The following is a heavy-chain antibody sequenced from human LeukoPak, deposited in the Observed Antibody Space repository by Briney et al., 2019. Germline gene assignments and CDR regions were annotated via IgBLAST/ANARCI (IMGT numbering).Heavy chain of an antibody. CDR3: ARLVSSSWRYNWFDP. Sequence: SETLSLTCAVYGGSFSGYYWSWIRQPPGEGLEWIGEINHSGSTNYNPSLKSRVTISVDTSKNQFSLKLSSVTAADTAVYYCARLVSSSWRYNWFDPWGQGTLVTVSS. J-gene: IGHJ5*02. V-gene: IGHV4-34*01. CDR2: INHSGST. CDR1: GGSFSGYY. D-gene: IGHD6-13*01.